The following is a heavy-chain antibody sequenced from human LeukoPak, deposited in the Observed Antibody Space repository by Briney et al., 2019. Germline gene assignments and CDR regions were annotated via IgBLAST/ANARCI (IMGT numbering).Heavy chain of an antibody. J-gene: IGHJ4*02. Sequence: PSETLSLTCTVSGGSISSYYWSWIRQPAGKGLEWIGRIYTSGSTNHNPSLKSRVTMSIDTSRNQFSLKLSSVTAADTAVYYCARARDCSSTSCSPGYYFDYWGQGTLVTVSS. CDR1: GGSISSYY. V-gene: IGHV4-4*07. D-gene: IGHD2-2*01. CDR3: ARARDCSSTSCSPGYYFDY. CDR2: IYTSGST.